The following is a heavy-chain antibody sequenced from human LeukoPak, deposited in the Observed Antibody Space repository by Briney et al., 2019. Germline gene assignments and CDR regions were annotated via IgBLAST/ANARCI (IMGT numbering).Heavy chain of an antibody. CDR2: IYYSGST. J-gene: IGHJ4*02. CDR3: ASTVLSSSWTIFDY. CDR1: GGSISSHY. V-gene: IGHV4-59*11. D-gene: IGHD6-13*01. Sequence: PSETLSLTCTVSGGSISSHYWNWIRQSPGKGLEWIGYIYYSGSTNYNPSLKSRVTISADTSKNQFSLKLSSVTAADTAVYYCASTVLSSSWTIFDYWGQGTQVTVSS.